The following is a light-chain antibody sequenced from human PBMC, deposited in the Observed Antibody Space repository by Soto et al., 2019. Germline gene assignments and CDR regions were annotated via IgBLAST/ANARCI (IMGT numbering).Light chain of an antibody. V-gene: IGLV2-11*01. J-gene: IGLJ2*01. CDR3: CSYAGSYTLV. CDR2: DVN. Sequence: QSALTQPRSVSGSPGQSVTLSCTGTSSDVGGYHYVSWYQHHPGKAPKIIIYDVNKRPSGVPDRFSGSKSGNTASLTISGLQTEDEADYYCCSYAGSYTLVFGGGTKLTVI. CDR1: SSDVGGYHY.